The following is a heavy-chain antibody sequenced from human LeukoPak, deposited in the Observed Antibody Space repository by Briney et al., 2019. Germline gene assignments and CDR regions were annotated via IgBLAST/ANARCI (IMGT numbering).Heavy chain of an antibody. Sequence: ASVKVSCKASGYTFTSYDINWVRQATGQGLEWMGWMNPNSGNTGYAQKFQGRVTMTRNTSISTAYMELSSLRSEDTAVYYCARGPFGVVPAARGVLYYYYYGMDVWGQGTTVTVSS. CDR1: GYTFTSYD. J-gene: IGHJ6*02. CDR2: MNPNSGNT. CDR3: ARGPFGVVPAARGVLYYYYYGMDV. D-gene: IGHD2-2*01. V-gene: IGHV1-8*01.